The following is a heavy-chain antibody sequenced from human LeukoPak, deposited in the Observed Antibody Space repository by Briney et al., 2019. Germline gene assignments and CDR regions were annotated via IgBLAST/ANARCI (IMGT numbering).Heavy chain of an antibody. CDR3: ARHALPGPFDY. CDR1: GGSISSSSYY. CDR2: FYYSGST. V-gene: IGHV4-39*01. Sequence: SETLSLTCTVSGGSISSSSYYWGWVRQPPGKGPEWIGSFYYSGSTFYNPSLKSRVTISVDTSKNQFSLKVSSVTAADTAVYYCARHALPGPFDYWGQGTLVTVSS. J-gene: IGHJ4*02.